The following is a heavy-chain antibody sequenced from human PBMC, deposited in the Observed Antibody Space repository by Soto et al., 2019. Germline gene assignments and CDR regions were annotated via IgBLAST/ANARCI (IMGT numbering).Heavy chain of an antibody. V-gene: IGHV5-51*01. Sequence: PGESLKISCKASGYSFTNYWIGWVRQMPGKGLEWVGIIYPGDSDARYSPSFQGQVTISVDKSINTAYLQWSSLKASDTAMYYCGTHFDAYLDNWGRGTLVTVSP. CDR1: GYSFTNYW. CDR3: GTHFDAYLDN. D-gene: IGHD3-9*01. CDR2: IYPGDSDA. J-gene: IGHJ4*02.